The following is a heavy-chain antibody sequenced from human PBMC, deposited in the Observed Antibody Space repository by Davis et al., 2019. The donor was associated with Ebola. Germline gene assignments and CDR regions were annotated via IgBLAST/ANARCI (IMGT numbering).Heavy chain of an antibody. CDR2: MNPNNANT. D-gene: IGHD1-1*01. CDR3: ARNPATLAYIDY. Sequence: ASVKVSCKASGYTFTSYGINWVRQAAGQGLEWMGWMNPNNANTGYAQNFQGRLSMTRNTSISTAYMELSGLRSEDTAVYYCARNPATLAYIDYWGQGTLVTVSS. J-gene: IGHJ4*02. CDR1: GYTFTSYG. V-gene: IGHV1-8*02.